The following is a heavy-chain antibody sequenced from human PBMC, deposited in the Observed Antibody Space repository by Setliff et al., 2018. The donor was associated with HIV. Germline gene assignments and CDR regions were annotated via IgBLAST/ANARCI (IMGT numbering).Heavy chain of an antibody. CDR2: INREETTE. Sequence: GGSLRLSCAASRFTFSTYSMNWVRQAPGKGLEWISYINREETTEWYADSVKGRFIISRDNAKNSLYLQMSSLRAEDTAVYYCADPPSGYWGQGTLVTVSS. CDR3: ADPPSGY. D-gene: IGHD3-10*01. CDR1: RFTFSTYS. J-gene: IGHJ4*02. V-gene: IGHV3-48*01.